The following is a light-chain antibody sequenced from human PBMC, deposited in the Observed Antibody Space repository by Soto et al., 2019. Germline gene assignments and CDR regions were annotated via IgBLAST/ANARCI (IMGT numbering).Light chain of an antibody. CDR3: QQYDDLPLT. CDR2: DAS. Sequence: DIQMTQSPSSLSASVGDRVTITCQASQDIKNYLNRYQQKPGKAPNLLIYDASSLQTGVPSRFSGSGSGTYFTFTISSLQPEDVATYYCQQYDDLPLTFGGGTKVDIK. J-gene: IGKJ4*01. V-gene: IGKV1-33*01. CDR1: QDIKNY.